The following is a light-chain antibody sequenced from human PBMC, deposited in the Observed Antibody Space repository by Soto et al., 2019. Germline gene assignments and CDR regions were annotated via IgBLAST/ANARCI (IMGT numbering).Light chain of an antibody. V-gene: IGKV1-5*03. J-gene: IGKJ4*02. CDR2: KAS. CDR3: QHYNSYSEA. Sequence: QMTQSPSSLSASVGDRVTITCRASQGISSWLAWHQQKPGKAPKLLTYKASTLKSGVPSRFSGSGSGTEFTLTISSLQPDDFATYYCQHYNSYSEAFG. CDR1: QGISSW.